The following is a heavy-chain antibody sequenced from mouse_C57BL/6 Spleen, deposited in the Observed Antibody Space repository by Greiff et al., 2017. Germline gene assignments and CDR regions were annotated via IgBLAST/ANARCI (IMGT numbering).Heavy chain of an antibody. CDR1: GYAFSSYW. D-gene: IGHD2-1*01. CDR3: ARGFYYGNYQGYYYAMDY. Sequence: VQLQQSGAELVKPGASVKISCKASGYAFSSYWMNWVKQRPGKGLEWIGQIYPGDGDTNYNGKFKGKATLTADKSSSTAYMQLSSLTSEYSAVYFCARGFYYGNYQGYYYAMDYWGQGTSVTVSS. V-gene: IGHV1-80*01. CDR2: IYPGDGDT. J-gene: IGHJ4*01.